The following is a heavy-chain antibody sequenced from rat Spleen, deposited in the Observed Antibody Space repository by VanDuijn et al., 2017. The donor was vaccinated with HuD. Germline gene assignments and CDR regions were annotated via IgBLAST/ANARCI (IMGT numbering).Heavy chain of an antibody. Sequence: EVQLVESGGGLVQPGRSLKFSCAASGFTFSDYNMAWVRQAPKKGLEWVASISYEGSITYYGDSVKGRFTMSRDNAKSTLYLQMNSLRSEDTATYYCARGHTLGMDYFDYWGQGVMVTVSS. CDR2: ISYEGSIT. V-gene: IGHV5-22*01. CDR3: ARGHTLGMDYFDY. CDR1: GFTFSDYN. D-gene: IGHD1-7*01. J-gene: IGHJ2*01.